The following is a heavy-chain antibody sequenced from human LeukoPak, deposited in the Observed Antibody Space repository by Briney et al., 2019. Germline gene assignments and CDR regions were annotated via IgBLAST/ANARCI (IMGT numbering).Heavy chain of an antibody. CDR3: ARGGHWRSSASSSSFPSDY. CDR1: GFTFSSYS. J-gene: IGHJ4*02. CDR2: ISGSSSTI. V-gene: IGHV3-48*02. D-gene: IGHD6-13*01. Sequence: GGSLRLSCAASGFTFSSYSMNWVRQAPGKGLEWVSYISGSSSTIYYADSVKGRFTISRDNAMDSLYLQMNSLRDEDTAVYFCARGGHWRSSASSSSFPSDYWGQGTLVTVSS.